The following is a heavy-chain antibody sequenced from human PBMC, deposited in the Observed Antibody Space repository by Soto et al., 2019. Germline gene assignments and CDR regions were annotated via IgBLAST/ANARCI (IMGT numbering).Heavy chain of an antibody. CDR2: IIPMFGTA. Sequence: QVQLVQSGAEVKKPGSSVKVSCKASGDTFSSYAINWVRQAPGQGLEWMGGIIPMFGTANYEQKFKGRVTITAGESTITVYMELSSLRSEDTAVYYCARVGPAHYYDSSGYYSPLDYWGQGTLVTVSS. J-gene: IGHJ4*02. V-gene: IGHV1-69*01. D-gene: IGHD3-22*01. CDR1: GDTFSSYA. CDR3: ARVGPAHYYDSSGYYSPLDY.